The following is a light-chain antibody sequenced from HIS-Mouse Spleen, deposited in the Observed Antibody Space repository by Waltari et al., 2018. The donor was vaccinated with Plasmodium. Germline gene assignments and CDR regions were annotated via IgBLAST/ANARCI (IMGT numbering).Light chain of an antibody. Sequence: EIVMTQSPATLSMSPGERATISCRASQSVSSNLAWYQQKPGQAPRILIYGASTRATGIPARFSGSGSGTEFTLTISRLEPEDLAVYYCQQYGSSSWTFGQGTKVEIK. CDR3: QQYGSSSWT. CDR2: GAS. J-gene: IGKJ1*01. V-gene: IGKV3-15*01. CDR1: QSVSSN.